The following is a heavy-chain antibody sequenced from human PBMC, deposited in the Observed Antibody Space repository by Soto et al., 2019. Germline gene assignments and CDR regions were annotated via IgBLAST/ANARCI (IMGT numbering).Heavy chain of an antibody. CDR3: ARDYGGSHFDY. D-gene: IGHD2-15*01. J-gene: IGHJ4*02. CDR1: GASISSGGYY. V-gene: IGHV4-31*03. CDR2: IYYSGST. Sequence: QVRLQESGPGLVKPSQTLSLTCTVSGASISSGGYYWNWLRQHPGKGLEWIGYIYYSGSTHYNPSLKSRVTISVDTSTNQFSLKLSSVTAADTAVYYCARDYGGSHFDYWGQGTLVTVSS.